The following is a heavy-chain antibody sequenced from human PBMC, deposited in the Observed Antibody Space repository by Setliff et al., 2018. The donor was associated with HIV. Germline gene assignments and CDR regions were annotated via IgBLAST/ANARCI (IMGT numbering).Heavy chain of an antibody. CDR3: TTGLPLFCSGGSCLFDF. Sequence: ASVKVSCKVSGFTLTKLSMHWVRQAPGKGLEWMGSFNTEDGKTIYAQKFQGRVTMIEDTSQDTAYMELSSLRSEDTAVYYCTTGLPLFCSGGSCLFDFWGQGTRVTVS. D-gene: IGHD2-15*01. J-gene: IGHJ4*02. CDR2: FNTEDGKT. CDR1: GFTLTKLS. V-gene: IGHV1-24*01.